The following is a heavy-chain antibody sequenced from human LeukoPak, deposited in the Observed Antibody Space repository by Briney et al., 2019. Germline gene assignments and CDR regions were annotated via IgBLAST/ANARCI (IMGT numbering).Heavy chain of an antibody. Sequence: GGSLRLSCAPSGFPFSSSWMSWVRQAPGKGLEWVANIKQDGSDKYNVDSVKGRFTISRDNAKNSLYLQLNSLRADDTAVYYCARLTGTTGFDYWGQGTLVTVSS. CDR1: GFPFSSSW. J-gene: IGHJ4*02. CDR3: ARLTGTTGFDY. V-gene: IGHV3-7*01. D-gene: IGHD1-1*01. CDR2: IKQDGSDK.